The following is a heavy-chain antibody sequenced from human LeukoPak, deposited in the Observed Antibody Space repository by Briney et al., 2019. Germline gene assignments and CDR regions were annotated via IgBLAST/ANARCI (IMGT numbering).Heavy chain of an antibody. CDR1: GGSFSGYY. CDR3: ARGGSYRNWYFDL. D-gene: IGHD1-26*01. J-gene: IGHJ2*01. Sequence: PSETLSLTCAVYGGSFSGYYWNWIRQPPGKGLESIGEINHSGSTNYNPSLKSRVTISVDTSKNQFSLYVTSVTAADTAVYYCARGGSYRNWYFDLWGRSTLVTVSS. V-gene: IGHV4-34*01. CDR2: INHSGST.